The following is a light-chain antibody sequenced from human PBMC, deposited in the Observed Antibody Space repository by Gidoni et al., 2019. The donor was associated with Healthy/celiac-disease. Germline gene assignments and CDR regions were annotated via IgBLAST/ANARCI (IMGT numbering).Light chain of an antibody. J-gene: IGKJ2*01. CDR2: AAS. Sequence: IQMTQSPSSLSASVGDRVTITCRASQSISSYLNWYQQKPGKAPKRLIYAASSLQSGVPSRFSCSGSGTDFTLTISSLQPEDFATYDCQQSYSTPMYTFGQGTKLEIK. V-gene: IGKV1-39*01. CDR3: QQSYSTPMYT. CDR1: QSISSY.